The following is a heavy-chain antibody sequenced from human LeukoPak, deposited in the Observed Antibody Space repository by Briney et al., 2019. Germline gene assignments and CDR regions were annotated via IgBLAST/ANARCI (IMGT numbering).Heavy chain of an antibody. CDR2: ISGSGGST. CDR3: AKSHYSDSSGYYGDAFDI. D-gene: IGHD3-22*01. Sequence: GGSLRLSCAASGFTFSSYAMNWVRQAPGKGLEWVSAISGSGGSTYYADSVKGRFTISRDNSKNTLYLQMNSLRAEDTAVYYCAKSHYSDSSGYYGDAFDIWGQGTMVTVSS. CDR1: GFTFSSYA. V-gene: IGHV3-23*01. J-gene: IGHJ3*02.